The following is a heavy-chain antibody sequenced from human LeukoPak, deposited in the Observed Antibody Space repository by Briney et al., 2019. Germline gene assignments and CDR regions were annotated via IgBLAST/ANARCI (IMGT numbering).Heavy chain of an antibody. CDR2: IYHSGST. CDR1: GGSISSSNW. D-gene: IGHD1-26*01. J-gene: IGHJ4*02. V-gene: IGHV4-4*02. Sequence: PSETLSLTCAVSGGSISSSNWWSWVRQPPGEGLEWIGGIYHSGSTNYNPSLKSRVTISVDKSKNQFSLKLSSVTAADTAVYYCARVSSGATTVDYWGQGTLVTVSS. CDR3: ARVSSGATTVDY.